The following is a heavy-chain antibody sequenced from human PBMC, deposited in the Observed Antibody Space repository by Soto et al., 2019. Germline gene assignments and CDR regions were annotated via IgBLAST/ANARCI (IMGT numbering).Heavy chain of an antibody. CDR2: MNPNSGNT. CDR3: VVLMVYASDAFDI. CDR1: GYTFTSYD. D-gene: IGHD2-8*01. Sequence: ASVKVSCKASGYTFTSYDINWVRQATGQGLEWMGWMNPNSGNTGYAQKFQGRVTMTRNTSISTAYMELSSLRSEDTAVYYCVVLMVYASDAFDIWRQGTMVTVSS. J-gene: IGHJ3*02. V-gene: IGHV1-8*01.